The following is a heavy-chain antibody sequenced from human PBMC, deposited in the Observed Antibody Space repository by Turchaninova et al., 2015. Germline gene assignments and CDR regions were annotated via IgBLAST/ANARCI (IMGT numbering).Heavy chain of an antibody. J-gene: IGHJ4*02. CDR3: AKALIRIAAAVSPFDY. V-gene: IGHV3-30*18. Sequence: QVQLVESGGGVVQPGRSLRLSCAASGFTFSSCGMHWVRQAPGKGLEWVGLISNDGSNKYHADSVKGRVTTSRDNSKNTLYLQMNSLIAEDTAVYYCAKALIRIAAAVSPFDYWGQGTLVTVSS. CDR1: GFTFSSCG. CDR2: ISNDGSNK. D-gene: IGHD6-13*01.